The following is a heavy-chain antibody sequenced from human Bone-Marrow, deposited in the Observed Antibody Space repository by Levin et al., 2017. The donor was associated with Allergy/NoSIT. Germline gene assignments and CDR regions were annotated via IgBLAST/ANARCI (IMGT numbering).Heavy chain of an antibody. CDR3: ARDWTPLRRGPDC. CDR2: MGTSSRYI. J-gene: IGHJ4*02. D-gene: IGHD3/OR15-3a*01. Sequence: GESLKISCAASGFTFSNYDMNWVRQAPGKGLEWVSAMGTSSRYIYYADSVRGRFTISRDNAKNSLYLQMNSLRVEDTALYYCARDWTPLRRGPDCWGQGSLVTVSS. CDR1: GFTFSNYD. V-gene: IGHV3-21*01.